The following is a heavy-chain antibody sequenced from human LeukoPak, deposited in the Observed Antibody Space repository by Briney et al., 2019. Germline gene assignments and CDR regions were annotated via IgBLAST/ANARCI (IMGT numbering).Heavy chain of an antibody. Sequence: SQTLSLTCAISGDSVSSNSVAWNWIGQSPSRGLEWLGRTYYRSTWYNDYAVSVKSRITINPDTSKNQFSLQLNSVTPEDTAVYYCARDQRRNYFDCWGQGTLVTVSS. CDR2: TYYRSTWYN. J-gene: IGHJ4*02. CDR3: ARDQRRNYFDC. CDR1: GDSVSSNSVA. V-gene: IGHV6-1*01.